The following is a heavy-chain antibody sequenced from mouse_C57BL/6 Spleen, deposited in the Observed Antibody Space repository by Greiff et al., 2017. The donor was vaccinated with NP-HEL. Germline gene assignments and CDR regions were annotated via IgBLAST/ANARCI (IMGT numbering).Heavy chain of an antibody. V-gene: IGHV3-6*01. CDR2: ISYDGSN. D-gene: IGHD1-1*01. CDR1: GYSITSGYY. CDR3: ASMTTETGYYFDY. Sequence: VQLKESGPGLVKPSQSLSLTCSVTGYSITSGYYWNWIRQFPGNKPEWMGYISYDGSNNYNPSLKNRISITRDTSKNQFFLKLNSVTTEDTATYYCASMTTETGYYFDYWGQGTTLTVSS. J-gene: IGHJ2*01.